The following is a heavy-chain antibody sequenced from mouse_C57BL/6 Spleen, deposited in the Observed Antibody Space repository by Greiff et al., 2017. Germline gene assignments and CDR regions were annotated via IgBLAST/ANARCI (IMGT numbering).Heavy chain of an antibody. J-gene: IGHJ4*01. CDR3: AREDRYDAMDY. V-gene: IGHV1-7*01. CDR2: INPSTGYT. Sequence: VQLHQSGAELAKPGASVKMSCKASGYTFTSYWMHWVKQRPGQGLEWIGYINPSTGYTEYNQKFKDKATLTADKSSSTAYMQLSSLTSEDSAVYYCAREDRYDAMDYWGQGTSVTVSS. CDR1: GYTFTSYW. D-gene: IGHD2-14*01.